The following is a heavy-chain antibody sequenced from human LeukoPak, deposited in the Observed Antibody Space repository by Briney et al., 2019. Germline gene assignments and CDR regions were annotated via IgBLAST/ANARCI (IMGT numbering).Heavy chain of an antibody. CDR1: GYTFTSYG. CDR2: ISAYNGNT. V-gene: IGHV1-18*01. D-gene: IGHD1-26*01. Sequence: ASVKVSCKASGYTFTSYGISWVRQAPGQGLEWMGWISAYNGNTNYAQKLQGRVTMTADTSTSTAYMELRSLRSDDTAVYYCARDRRIVGATPLRNWFDPWGQGTLVTVSS. CDR3: ARDRRIVGATPLRNWFDP. J-gene: IGHJ5*02.